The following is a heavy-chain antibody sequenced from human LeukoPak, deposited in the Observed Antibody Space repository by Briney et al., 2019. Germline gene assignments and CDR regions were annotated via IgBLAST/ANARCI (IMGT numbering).Heavy chain of an antibody. D-gene: IGHD4-23*01. CDR1: GYTFIDYY. Sequence: ASVKVSCKTSGYTFIDYYVHWVRKAPGQGLEWLGWINPNSGGTNYAQKFQGRVTMTRDTSISTAYMELSRLRSDDTAVYYCAARGYGGNWENEPFDYWGQGTLVTVSS. CDR3: AARGYGGNWENEPFDY. CDR2: INPNSGGT. J-gene: IGHJ4*02. V-gene: IGHV1-2*02.